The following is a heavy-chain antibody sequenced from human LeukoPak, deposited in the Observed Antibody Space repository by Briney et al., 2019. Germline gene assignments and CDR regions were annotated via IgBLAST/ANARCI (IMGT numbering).Heavy chain of an antibody. CDR2: ISGYNGDT. CDR3: ARAPNYSGSGSPFWEV. D-gene: IGHD3-10*01. Sequence: ASVKVSCKSSGYTFTNYGISWVRQAPGQGLEWMGWISGYNGDTRYAQDLLGRVTVTTDTSTSTSYMELRSLRSDDTAVYYCARAPNYSGSGSPFWEVWGQGTLVTVSS. CDR1: GYTFTNYG. V-gene: IGHV1-18*01. J-gene: IGHJ4*02.